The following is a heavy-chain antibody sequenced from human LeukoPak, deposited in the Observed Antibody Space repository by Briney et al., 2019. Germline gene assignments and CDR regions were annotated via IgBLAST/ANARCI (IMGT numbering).Heavy chain of an antibody. D-gene: IGHD6-6*01. CDR2: INHSGST. Sequence: SETLSLTCAVYGGSFSGYYWSWIRQPPGKGLEWIGEINHSGSTNYNPSLKSRVTISVDTSKIQFSLKLSSVTAADTAVYYCASISSSPPRDYWGQGTLVTVSS. V-gene: IGHV4-34*01. J-gene: IGHJ4*02. CDR3: ASISSSPPRDY. CDR1: GGSFSGYY.